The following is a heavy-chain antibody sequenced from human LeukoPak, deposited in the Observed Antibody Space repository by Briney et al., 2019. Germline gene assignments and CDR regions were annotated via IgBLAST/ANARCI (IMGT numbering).Heavy chain of an antibody. CDR3: ARHSSGYYYDSSASYMDV. J-gene: IGHJ6*03. V-gene: IGHV1-18*01. Sequence: ASVKVSCKASGYTFTSYGISWVRQAPGQGLEWMGWISAYNGNTNYAQKLQGRVTMTTDTSTSTAYMELRSLRSDDTAVYYCARHSSGYYYDSSASYMDVWGKGTTVTVSS. CDR2: ISAYNGNT. D-gene: IGHD3-22*01. CDR1: GYTFTSYG.